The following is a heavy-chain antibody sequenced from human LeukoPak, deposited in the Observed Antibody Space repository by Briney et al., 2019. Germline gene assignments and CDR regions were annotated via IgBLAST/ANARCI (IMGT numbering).Heavy chain of an antibody. CDR2: IKQDGSEK. Sequence: HPGGSLRLSCAASGFTFVSYWMSWVRQAPGKGLEWVANIKQDGSEKYYVDSVKGRFTISRDNAKNSLYLQMNSLRAEDTAVYYCAAGGYDLGYYYYMDVWGKGTTVTVSS. J-gene: IGHJ6*03. CDR1: GFTFVSYW. V-gene: IGHV3-7*01. D-gene: IGHD5-12*01. CDR3: AAGGYDLGYYYYMDV.